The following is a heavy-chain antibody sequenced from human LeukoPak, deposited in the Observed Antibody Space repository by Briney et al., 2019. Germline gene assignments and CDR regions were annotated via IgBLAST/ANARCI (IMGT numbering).Heavy chain of an antibody. J-gene: IGHJ6*03. V-gene: IGHV1-2*02. CDR3: ARSAGHCSNGICFTDYYMDV. D-gene: IGHD2-8*01. CDR1: GYTFTGYY. Sequence: ASVKVSCKASGYTFTGYYMHWVRQAPGQGLEWVGRINCNSGDANSAQKFQGRVTMTRDTSVSTAYMDLSSVTSDDTAVYFCARSAGHCSNGICFTDYYMDVWGRGTTVTVSS. CDR2: INCNSGDA.